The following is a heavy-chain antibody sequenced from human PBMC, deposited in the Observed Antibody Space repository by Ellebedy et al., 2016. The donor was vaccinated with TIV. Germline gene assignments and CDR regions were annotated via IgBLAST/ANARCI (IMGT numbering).Heavy chain of an antibody. Sequence: ASVKVSXKASGYTFTSYDINWVRQATGQGLEWMGWMNPNSGNTGYAQKFQGRVTMTRNTSISTAYMELSSLRSEDTAVYYCARVEAGGYYYYMDVWGKGTTVTVSS. CDR2: MNPNSGNT. D-gene: IGHD3-16*01. V-gene: IGHV1-8*01. CDR1: GYTFTSYD. CDR3: ARVEAGGYYYYMDV. J-gene: IGHJ6*03.